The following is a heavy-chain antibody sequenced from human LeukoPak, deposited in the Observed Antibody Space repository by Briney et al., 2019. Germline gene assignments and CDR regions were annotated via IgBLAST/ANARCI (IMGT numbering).Heavy chain of an antibody. V-gene: IGHV4-39*01. CDR2: IYYSGST. Sequence: SETLSLTCTVSGGSISSGGYYWSWIRQHPGKGLEWIGSIYYSGSTYYNPSLKSRVTISVDTSKNQFSLKLSSVTAADTAVYYCARHEITMIVVVITLNWFDPWGQGTLVTVSS. CDR3: ARHEITMIVVVITLNWFDP. D-gene: IGHD3-22*01. CDR1: GGSISSGGYY. J-gene: IGHJ5*02.